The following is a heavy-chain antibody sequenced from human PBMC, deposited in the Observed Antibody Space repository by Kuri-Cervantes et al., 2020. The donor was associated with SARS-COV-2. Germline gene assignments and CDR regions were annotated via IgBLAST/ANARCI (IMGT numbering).Heavy chain of an antibody. CDR3: ARAYGDYVFREGLDS. V-gene: IGHV3-21*06. Sequence: GESLKISCAASGFTFSNYAMSWVRQAPGKGLEWVSGIGPSNTYIYYADSVKGRFIISRDNAKNSLYLQMNSLRVEDTALYYCARAYGDYVFREGLDSWGQGTLVTVSS. CDR1: GFTFSNYA. CDR2: IGPSNTYI. D-gene: IGHD4-17*01. J-gene: IGHJ4*02.